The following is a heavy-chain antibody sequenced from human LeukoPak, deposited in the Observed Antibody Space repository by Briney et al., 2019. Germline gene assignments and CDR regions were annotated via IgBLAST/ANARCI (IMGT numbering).Heavy chain of an antibody. CDR2: IYHSGRT. CDR1: GYSISSGYY. J-gene: IGHJ3*02. D-gene: IGHD3-10*01. CDR3: ARLTAMVRGVQYAFDI. V-gene: IGHV4-38-2*02. Sequence: PSETLSLTCTVSGYSISSGYYWGWIRQPPGKGLEWIGSIYHSGRTFYNPSLKSRVTISVDTSKNQFSLKLTSVTAADTAVYYCARLTAMVRGVQYAFDIWGQGTMVTVSS.